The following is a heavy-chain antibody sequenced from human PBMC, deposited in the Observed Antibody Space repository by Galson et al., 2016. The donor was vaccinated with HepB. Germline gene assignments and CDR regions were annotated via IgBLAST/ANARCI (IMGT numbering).Heavy chain of an antibody. D-gene: IGHD6-19*01. V-gene: IGHV3-66*02. CDR1: GFSVSNHF. CDR2: IYRDGRT. J-gene: IGHJ4*02. CDR3: VKFGHSSSVDY. Sequence: SLRLSCAASGFSVSNHFMSWVRQAPGKGPEGVSVIYRDGRTFYADSVKGRFTISRDDSKNTLNLQMNSLRLEDTAVYYCVKFGHSSSVDYWGQGTLVTVAS.